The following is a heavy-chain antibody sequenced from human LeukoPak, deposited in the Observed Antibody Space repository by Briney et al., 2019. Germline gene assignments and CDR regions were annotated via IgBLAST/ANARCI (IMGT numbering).Heavy chain of an antibody. CDR2: SSNK. V-gene: IGHV3-21*01. J-gene: IGHJ4*02. Sequence: SSNKYYADSVKGRFTISRDNAKNSLYLQMNSLRAEDTAVYYCARRYFDYWGQGTLVTVSS. CDR3: ARRYFDY.